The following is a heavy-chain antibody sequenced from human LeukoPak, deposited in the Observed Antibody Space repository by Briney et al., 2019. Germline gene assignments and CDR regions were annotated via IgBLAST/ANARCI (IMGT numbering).Heavy chain of an antibody. CDR2: IYHSGST. Sequence: PSETLSLTCTVSGYSISSGYYWGWIRQPPGKGLEWIGSIYHSGSTYYNPSLKSRVTISVDTSKNQFSLKLTSVTAADMAVYYCARVGGGLVTPFDIWGQGTMVTVSS. CDR1: GYSISSGYY. CDR3: ARVGGGLVTPFDI. D-gene: IGHD3/OR15-3a*01. J-gene: IGHJ3*02. V-gene: IGHV4-38-2*02.